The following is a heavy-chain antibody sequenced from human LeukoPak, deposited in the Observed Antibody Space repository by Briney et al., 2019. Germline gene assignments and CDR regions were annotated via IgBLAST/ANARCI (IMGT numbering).Heavy chain of an antibody. V-gene: IGHV4-59*08. Sequence: SETLSLTCTVSGGSISNYYWSWIRKPPRQGLERVAYIHYCENTNHKTSLKSPVNISVDKSKNQFSLNLSSMTAADSAVYYCARHENGETIPMHYWGQGALVTVSS. D-gene: IGHD2-8*01. CDR1: GGSISNYY. CDR3: ARHENGETIPMHY. CDR2: IHYCENT. J-gene: IGHJ4*02.